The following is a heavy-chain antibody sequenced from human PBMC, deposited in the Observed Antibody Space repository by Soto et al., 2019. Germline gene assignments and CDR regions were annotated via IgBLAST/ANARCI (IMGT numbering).Heavy chain of an antibody. J-gene: IGHJ6*03. D-gene: IGHD3-3*01. V-gene: IGHV1-46*01. CDR2: INPSGGST. Sequence: ASVKVSCKASGYTFTSYYMHWVRQAPGQGLEWMGIINPSGGSTSYAQKFQGRVTMTRDTSTSTVYMELSSLRSEDTAVYYCARDGTAYYDFWSGYFTGELKTYYYYMDVWAKGPRSPSP. CDR3: ARDGTAYYDFWSGYFTGELKTYYYYMDV. CDR1: GYTFTSYY.